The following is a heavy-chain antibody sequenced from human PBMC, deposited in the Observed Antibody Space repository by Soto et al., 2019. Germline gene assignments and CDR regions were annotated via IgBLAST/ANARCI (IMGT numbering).Heavy chain of an antibody. CDR1: GFTFSNYY. Sequence: QVQLVESGGGLVKPGGSLRLSCAASGFTFSNYYMAWIRQAPGKGLECLSYISSREVTLYYADSVKGRFTIYRDNTKNSLYLQMSSLRDEDTGVYYCARVSASGWHVNGRDYFDSWGQGTLVTVSS. J-gene: IGHJ4*02. CDR3: ARVSASGWHVNGRDYFDS. V-gene: IGHV3-11*01. CDR2: ISSREVTL. D-gene: IGHD6-19*01.